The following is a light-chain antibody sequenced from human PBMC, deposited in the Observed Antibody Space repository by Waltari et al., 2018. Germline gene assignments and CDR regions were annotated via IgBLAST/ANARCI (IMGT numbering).Light chain of an antibody. CDR2: DVT. V-gene: IGLV2-11*01. CDR3: CSYAGSYTHVV. J-gene: IGLJ2*01. CDR1: SSDVGGSDY. Sequence: QSALTQPRPVSGSPGQSVTISCTGTSSDVGGSDYVSLYQHHPGKAPKLMICDVTKRPSGVPDRFSGSKSGNTASLTISGLQAEDEADYYCCSYAGSYTHVVFGGGTKLTVL.